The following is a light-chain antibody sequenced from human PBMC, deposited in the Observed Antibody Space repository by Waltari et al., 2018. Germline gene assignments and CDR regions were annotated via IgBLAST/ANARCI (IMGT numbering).Light chain of an antibody. CDR2: EVS. J-gene: IGLJ2*01. CDR3: CSFAGSSISMV. Sequence: QSALTQPASVSGSPGQSITVSCTGTSRDVGRYNLVSWYQQHPGKAPKLIIYEVSERPSGVSDRFSGSKSGNTASLTISGLQAEDEGDYYCCSFAGSSISMVFGGGIKLTVL. CDR1: SRDVGRYNL. V-gene: IGLV2-23*02.